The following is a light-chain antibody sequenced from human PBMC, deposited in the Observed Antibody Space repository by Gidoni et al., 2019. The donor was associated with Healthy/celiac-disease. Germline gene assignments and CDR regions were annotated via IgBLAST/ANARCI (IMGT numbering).Light chain of an antibody. J-gene: IGKJ2*02. CDR2: LGS. Sequence: IVMTPSPLSLPVTPGEPASISCRSSQSLLHSNGYNYLDWYLQKPGQSPQLLIDLGSNRASGVPDRFSGSGSGTDFTLKISRVEAEDVGVYYCMQALQTPRTFGQGTKLEIK. V-gene: IGKV2-28*01. CDR1: QSLLHSNGYNY. CDR3: MQALQTPRT.